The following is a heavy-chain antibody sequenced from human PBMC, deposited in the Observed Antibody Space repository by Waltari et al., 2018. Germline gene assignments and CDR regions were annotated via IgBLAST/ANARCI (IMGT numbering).Heavy chain of an antibody. J-gene: IGHJ4*02. Sequence: QLQLQESGPGLVKPSATLSLTCLVSGDSISSNYFRWGWIRRPPGKGLEWIGHRHYSWTADYNPSLKGRASILVDTSRRHFSLELSSVTAADTAIYYCASPPPTGGSSFDFWGQGIQVTVTS. D-gene: IGHD3-16*01. CDR3: ASPPPTGGSSFDF. V-gene: IGHV4-39*07. CDR2: RHYSWTA. CDR1: GDSISSNYFR.